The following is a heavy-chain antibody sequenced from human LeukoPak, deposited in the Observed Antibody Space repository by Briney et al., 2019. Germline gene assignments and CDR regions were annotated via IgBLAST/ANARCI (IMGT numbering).Heavy chain of an antibody. J-gene: IGHJ3*02. V-gene: IGHV3-48*01. CDR2: ISSSSSTI. CDR1: GFTFSSYS. Sequence: PGGSLRLSCAASGFTFSSYSMNWVRQAPGKGLEWVSYISSSSSTIYYADSVKGRFTISRDNAKNSLYLQMNSLRAEDTAVYYCARDRLGDYYYDSSGYYYESPKNAFDIWGQGTMVTVSS. CDR3: ARDRLGDYYYDSSGYYYESPKNAFDI. D-gene: IGHD3-22*01.